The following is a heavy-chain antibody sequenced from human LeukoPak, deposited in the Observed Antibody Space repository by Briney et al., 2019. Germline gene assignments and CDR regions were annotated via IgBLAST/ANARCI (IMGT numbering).Heavy chain of an antibody. V-gene: IGHV3-73*01. Sequence: GGSLRLSCAASGFTFSSYSMHWVRQASGKGLEWVGRIRSKANSYATAYAASVKGRFTISRDDSKNTAYLQMNSLKTEDTAVYYCTRTGRLPSWGQGTLVTVSS. D-gene: IGHD1-14*01. CDR2: IRSKANSYAT. CDR3: TRTGRLPS. CDR1: GFTFSSYS. J-gene: IGHJ5*02.